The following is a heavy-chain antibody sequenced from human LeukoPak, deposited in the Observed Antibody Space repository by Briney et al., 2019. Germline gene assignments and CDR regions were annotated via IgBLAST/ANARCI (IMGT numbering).Heavy chain of an antibody. CDR1: GFTFSSYA. J-gene: IGHJ4*02. CDR2: ISGSGGST. D-gene: IGHD3-10*01. CDR3: AKDLWYGSGSYTAEQEVY. V-gene: IGHV3-23*01. Sequence: PGGSLRLSCAASGFTFSSYAMSWVRRAPGKGLEWVSAISGSGGSTYYADSVKGRFTISRDNSKNTLYLQMNSLRAEDTAVYYCAKDLWYGSGSYTAEQEVYWGQGTLVTVSS.